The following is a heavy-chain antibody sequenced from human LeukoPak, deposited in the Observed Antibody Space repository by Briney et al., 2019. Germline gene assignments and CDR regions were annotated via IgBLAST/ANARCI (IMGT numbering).Heavy chain of an antibody. CDR1: GFTFSNHG. CDR3: ARDTSPRIAAIYYDAFDI. Sequence: GGSLRLSCAASGFTFSNHGFHWVRQAPGKGLEWVALIWYDGSNKFYADSVKGRFNISRDDSKNTLYLQMNSLRGEDTALYYCARDTSPRIAAIYYDAFDIWGQGTMVTVSS. CDR2: IWYDGSNK. D-gene: IGHD6-13*01. J-gene: IGHJ3*02. V-gene: IGHV3-33*01.